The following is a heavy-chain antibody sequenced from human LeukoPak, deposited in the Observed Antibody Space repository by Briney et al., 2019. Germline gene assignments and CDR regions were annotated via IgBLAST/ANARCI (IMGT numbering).Heavy chain of an antibody. J-gene: IGHJ3*02. CDR3: TRGRIDFGVFDI. CDR2: IRSKANSYAT. D-gene: IGHD3-3*01. V-gene: IGHV3-73*01. Sequence: GGSLRLSCAASGFTLSGSAMHWVRQASGKGREWVGRIRSKANSYATAYAASVKGRFTIPRHDSKNTAYLQMNIQKTEDTAVYYCTRGRIDFGVFDIWGGGTMVTVYS. CDR1: GFTLSGSA.